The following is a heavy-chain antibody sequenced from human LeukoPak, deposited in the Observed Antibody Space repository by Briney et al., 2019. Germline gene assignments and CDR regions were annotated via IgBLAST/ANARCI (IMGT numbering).Heavy chain of an antibody. CDR3: ARHVRFLEWLYPGFDY. V-gene: IGHV4-39*01. D-gene: IGHD3-3*01. CDR2: IYYSGST. J-gene: IGHJ4*02. Sequence: SETLSLTCTVSGGSISSSSYYWGWIRQPPGKWLEWIGSIYYSGSTYYNPSLKSRVTISVDTSKNQFSLKLSSVTAADTAVYYCARHVRFLEWLYPGFDYWGQGTLVTVSS. CDR1: GGSISSSSYY.